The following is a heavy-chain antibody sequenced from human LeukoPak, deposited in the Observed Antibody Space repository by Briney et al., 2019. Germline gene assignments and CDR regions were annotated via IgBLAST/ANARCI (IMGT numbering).Heavy chain of an antibody. Sequence: GASVKFSCKASGGTFSSYAISWVRQAPGQGLAWMGGIIPIFGRANYAQKFQGRVTITADESTSTAYMELSSLRSEDTAVYYCARETPAGYIDYWGQGTLVTVSS. CDR2: IIPIFGRA. CDR3: ARETPAGYIDY. J-gene: IGHJ4*02. V-gene: IGHV1-69*13. D-gene: IGHD6-25*01. CDR1: GGTFSSYA.